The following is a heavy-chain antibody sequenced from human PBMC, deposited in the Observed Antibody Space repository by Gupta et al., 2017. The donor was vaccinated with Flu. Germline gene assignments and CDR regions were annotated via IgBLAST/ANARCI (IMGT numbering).Heavy chain of an antibody. J-gene: IGHJ5*02. V-gene: IGHV3-23*01. CDR1: SYD. D-gene: IGHD6-13*01. CDR3: ARHTAAPGTGNWFDP. CDR2: ISGSGETT. Sequence: SYDLNWGRQAQGKGLGWVSAISGSGETTYYAGSVKGRFTVSRDNSKNTLYLQMNSLRAEDTALYYCARHTAAPGTGNWFDPWGQGTLVTVSS.